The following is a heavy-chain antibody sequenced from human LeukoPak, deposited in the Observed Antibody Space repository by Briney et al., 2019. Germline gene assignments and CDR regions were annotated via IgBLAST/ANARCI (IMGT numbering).Heavy chain of an antibody. Sequence: PSETLSLTCTVSGYSISSGYYWGWIRQPPGKGLEWIGSIYHSGRTFYNPSLKSRVTISVDTSKNQFSLKLSSVTAADTAVYYCARGGLVANWFDPWGQGTLVTVSS. J-gene: IGHJ5*02. V-gene: IGHV4-38-2*02. CDR1: GYSISSGYY. CDR3: ARGGLVANWFDP. D-gene: IGHD5-12*01. CDR2: IYHSGRT.